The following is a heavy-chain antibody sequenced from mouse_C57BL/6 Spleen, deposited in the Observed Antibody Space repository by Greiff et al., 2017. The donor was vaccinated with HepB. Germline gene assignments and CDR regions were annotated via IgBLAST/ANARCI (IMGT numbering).Heavy chain of an antibody. Sequence: DVMLVESGGDLVKPGGSLKLSCAASGFTFSSYGMSWVRQTPDKRLEWVATISSGGSYTYYPDSVKGRFTISRDNAKNTLYLQMSSLKSEDTAMYYCAREDTTVVEYFDYWGQGTTLTVSS. D-gene: IGHD1-1*01. V-gene: IGHV5-6*02. J-gene: IGHJ2*01. CDR3: AREDTTVVEYFDY. CDR2: ISSGGSYT. CDR1: GFTFSSYG.